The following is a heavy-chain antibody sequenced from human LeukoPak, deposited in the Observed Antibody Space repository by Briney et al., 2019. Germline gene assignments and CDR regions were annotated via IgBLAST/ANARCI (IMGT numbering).Heavy chain of an antibody. CDR3: AKEHGGNSWYEDAFDI. CDR2: ISGSGGST. D-gene: IGHD6-13*01. J-gene: IGHJ3*02. Sequence: GGSLRLSCAASGFSFSSYGMSWVRQAPGKGLEWVSDISGSGGSTYYADSVKGRFTISRDNSKNTLYLQMNSLRAEDTAVYYCAKEHGGNSWYEDAFDIWGQGTMVTVSS. V-gene: IGHV3-23*01. CDR1: GFSFSSYG.